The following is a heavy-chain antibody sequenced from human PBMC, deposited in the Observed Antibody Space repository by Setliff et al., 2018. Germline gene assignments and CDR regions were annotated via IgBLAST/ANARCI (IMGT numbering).Heavy chain of an antibody. CDR3: ARVESMVRGKNILRHFDY. J-gene: IGHJ4*02. CDR1: GYTFSNYG. D-gene: IGHD3-10*01. Sequence: ASVKVSCKASGYTFSNYGVTWVRQAPGQGLEWMGWVTVYNGNTKYAQNLQGRLTLTTDISTSPAYMELGSLTTDDTAVYYCARVESMVRGKNILRHFDYWGQGIQVTVSS. V-gene: IGHV1-18*01. CDR2: VTVYNGNT.